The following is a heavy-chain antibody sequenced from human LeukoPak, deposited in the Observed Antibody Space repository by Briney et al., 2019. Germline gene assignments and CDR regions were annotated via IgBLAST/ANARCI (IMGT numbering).Heavy chain of an antibody. J-gene: IGHJ6*03. CDR1: GYTFTAYY. D-gene: IGHD3-10*01. CDR2: INPHSGGT. V-gene: IGHV1-2*02. CDR3: ARVEEGYGSGRRENYYYYYMDV. Sequence: VASVKVSCKASGYTFTAYYMHWVRQAPGQGLEWMGWINPHSGGTNSAQKFQGRVTMTRDTSISTAYMELSRLRSDDTAVHYCARVEEGYGSGRRENYYYYYMDVWGKGTTVTISS.